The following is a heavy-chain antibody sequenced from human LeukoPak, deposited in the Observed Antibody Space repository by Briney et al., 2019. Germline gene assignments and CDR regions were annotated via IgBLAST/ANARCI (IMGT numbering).Heavy chain of an antibody. D-gene: IGHD1-7*01. CDR1: GDSFTIND. CDR2: MNPNSGNT. Sequence: GASVKVSCKASGDSFTINDINWVRQATGQGLEWMGWMNPNSGNTGYAQKFQGRVTMTRNTSISTAYMELTDLRSEDTAVYYCARVTATGTWTFDIWGQGTTATVSS. CDR3: ARVTATGTWTFDI. V-gene: IGHV1-8*01. J-gene: IGHJ3*02.